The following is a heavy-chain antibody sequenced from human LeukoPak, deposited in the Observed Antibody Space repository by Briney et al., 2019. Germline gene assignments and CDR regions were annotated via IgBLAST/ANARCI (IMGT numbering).Heavy chain of an antibody. CDR1: GFTFSSYS. D-gene: IGHD3-9*01. Sequence: KTGGSLRLSCAASGFTFSSYSMNWVRQAPGKGLEWVSSISSSGTYVYYADSVKGRFTISRDNAKNSLSLQMNSLRADDAAVYYCARASSKQLAGYLPDDFDIWGQGTMVTVSS. J-gene: IGHJ3*02. V-gene: IGHV3-21*01. CDR3: ARASSKQLAGYLPDDFDI. CDR2: ISSSGTYV.